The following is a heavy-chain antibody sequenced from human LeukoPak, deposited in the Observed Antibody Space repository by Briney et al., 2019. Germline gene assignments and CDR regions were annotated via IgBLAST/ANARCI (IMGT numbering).Heavy chain of an antibody. D-gene: IGHD3-3*01. CDR1: GFTFSSHA. Sequence: GGSLRLSCAASGFTFSSHAMHWVRQAPGKGLEWVAVTSDDGSNKYYADSVKGRFTISRDNAKNSLYLQMNSLRAEDTAVYYCARAGLRFLEWLLSYDWGQGTLVTVSS. V-gene: IGHV3-30*04. J-gene: IGHJ4*02. CDR3: ARAGLRFLEWLLSYD. CDR2: TSDDGSNK.